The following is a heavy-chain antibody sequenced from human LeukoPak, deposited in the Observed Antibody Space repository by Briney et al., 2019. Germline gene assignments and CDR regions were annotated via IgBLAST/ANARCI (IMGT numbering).Heavy chain of an antibody. V-gene: IGHV4-59*01. CDR2: IYHSGSS. Sequence: SETLSLTCTVSGGSMSRYYWSWVRQPPGKGLEWIGYIYHSGSSNCNPSLKGRVTMSLDTSVSQFSLKLSSVTAADTAIYYCAGGGDYPRAVGLDYWGQGTLVSVSS. D-gene: IGHD4-17*01. J-gene: IGHJ4*02. CDR1: GGSMSRYY. CDR3: AGGGDYPRAVGLDY.